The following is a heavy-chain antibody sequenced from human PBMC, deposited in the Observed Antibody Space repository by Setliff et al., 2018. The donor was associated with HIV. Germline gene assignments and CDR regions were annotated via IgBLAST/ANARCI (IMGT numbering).Heavy chain of an antibody. CDR2: IYHTGST. J-gene: IGHJ3*02. V-gene: IGHV4-38-2*01. Sequence: TSETLSLTCAVSGYSISSGYYWAWIRQPPGKGLEWIGHIYHTGSTYSNPSLKRRVTISVDTSKNQFFLKLTSVTAADTAVYYCARLESGVFDIWGQGTMVTVSS. D-gene: IGHD2-8*01. CDR1: GYSISSGYY. CDR3: ARLESGVFDI.